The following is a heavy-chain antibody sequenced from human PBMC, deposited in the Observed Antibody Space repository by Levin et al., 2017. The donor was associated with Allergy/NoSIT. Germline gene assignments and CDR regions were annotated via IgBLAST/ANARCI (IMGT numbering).Heavy chain of an antibody. CDR1: GYTFTFYG. J-gene: IGHJ3*02. CDR2: ISPYNGNT. D-gene: IGHD5-18*01. V-gene: IGHV1-18*01. CDR3: ARETAETAADTFDI. Sequence: ASVKVSCKASGYTFTFYGISWVRQAPGQGLEWMGWISPYNGNTNYAQKLQGRVTMTTDTSTSTAYMELRSLRSDDTAVYYCARETAETAADTFDIWGQGTMVTVSS.